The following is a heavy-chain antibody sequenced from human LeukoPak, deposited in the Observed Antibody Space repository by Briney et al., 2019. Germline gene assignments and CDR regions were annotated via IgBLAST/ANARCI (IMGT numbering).Heavy chain of an antibody. J-gene: IGHJ6*02. Sequence: SETLSLTCAVYGGSFSGYYWSWIRQPPGKGLEWIGEINHSGSTNYNPSLKSRVTISVDTSKSQFSLKLSSVTAADTAVYYCAGGKLLLQSYYYYGMDVWGQGTTVTVSS. V-gene: IGHV4-34*01. CDR3: AGGKLLLQSYYYYGMDV. CDR2: INHSGST. CDR1: GGSFSGYY. D-gene: IGHD5-18*01.